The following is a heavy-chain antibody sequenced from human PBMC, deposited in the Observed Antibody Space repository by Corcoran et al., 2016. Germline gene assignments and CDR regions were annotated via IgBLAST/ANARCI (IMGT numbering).Heavy chain of an antibody. V-gene: IGHV4-39*07. J-gene: IGHJ4*02. CDR3: ARWIPYYYDSSGYSGGPFDY. D-gene: IGHD3-22*01. CDR1: GGSISSSSYY. Sequence: QLQLQESGPGLVKPSETLSLTCTVSGGSISSSSYYWGWIRQPPGKGLEWIGSIYYSGSTYYNPSLKSRVTISVDTSKNQFSLKLSSGTAADTAVYFFARWIPYYYDSSGYSGGPFDYWGQGTLVTVSS. CDR2: IYYSGST.